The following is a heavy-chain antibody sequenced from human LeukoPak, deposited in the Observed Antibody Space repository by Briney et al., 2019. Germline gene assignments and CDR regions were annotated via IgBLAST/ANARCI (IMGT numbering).Heavy chain of an antibody. V-gene: IGHV1-46*01. CDR3: ARDSSGWSAGVG. D-gene: IGHD6-19*01. Sequence: ASVKVSCKASGGTFSSYAISWVRQAPGQGLEWMGIINPSGGSTSYAQKFQGRVTMTRDTSTSTVYMELSSLRSEDTAVYYCARDSSGWSAGVGWGQGTLVTVSS. J-gene: IGHJ4*02. CDR1: GGTFSSYA. CDR2: INPSGGST.